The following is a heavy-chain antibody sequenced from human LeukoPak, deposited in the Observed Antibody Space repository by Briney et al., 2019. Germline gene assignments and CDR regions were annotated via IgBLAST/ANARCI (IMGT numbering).Heavy chain of an antibody. CDR2: IYHSGST. D-gene: IGHD3-3*01. J-gene: IGHJ5*02. CDR1: GYSISSGHY. V-gene: IGHV4-38-2*01. CDR3: ARGEGGYDFWSGYYTLYNCFDP. Sequence: PSETLPLTCGVSGYSISSGHYWGWIRQPPGKGLEWIGSIYHSGSTHYNPSLKSRVTISVETSKNQISLKLSSVTAADTAVYYCARGEGGYDFWSGYYTLYNCFDPWGQGTLVTVSS.